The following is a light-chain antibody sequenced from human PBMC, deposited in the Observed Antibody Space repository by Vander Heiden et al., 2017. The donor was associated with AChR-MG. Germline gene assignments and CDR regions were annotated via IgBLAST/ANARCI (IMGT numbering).Light chain of an antibody. Sequence: SYELTQPPSVSVSPGQTASITCSGAKLRDKYACWYQQKPGQSPVLGIYQDSKRPAGIPERFSGSNSGNTATLTISGTQAMDEAYYYCQAWDSSTHLVFGGGTKLTGL. CDR3: QAWDSSTHLV. CDR1: KLRDKY. CDR2: QDS. V-gene: IGLV3-1*01. J-gene: IGLJ2*01.